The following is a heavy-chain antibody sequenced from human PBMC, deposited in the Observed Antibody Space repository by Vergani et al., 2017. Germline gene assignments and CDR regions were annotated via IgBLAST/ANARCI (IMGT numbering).Heavy chain of an antibody. CDR3: AKAKTGELDRPYMAN. Sequence: EVQLVESGGGLVQPGRSLRLSCAASGFTLDDYAMHWVRQAPGKGLEWVSGISWNSGSIGDADSVKGRVTISRDNAKNSLYLQMNSLRAEDTALYYCAKAKTGELDRPYMANWGQGTLVTVSS. CDR2: ISWNSGSI. D-gene: IGHD1-26*01. CDR1: GFTLDDYA. J-gene: IGHJ4*02. V-gene: IGHV3-9*01.